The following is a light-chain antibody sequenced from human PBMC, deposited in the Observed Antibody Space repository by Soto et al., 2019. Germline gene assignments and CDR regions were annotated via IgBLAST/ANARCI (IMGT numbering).Light chain of an antibody. CDR2: GAS. CDR1: QTVSSTY. J-gene: IGKJ1*01. V-gene: IGKV3-20*01. CDR3: QHYSSSSWT. Sequence: EIVLTQSPGTLSLSPWERATLSCRASQTVSSTYLTWYQQKPGQAPRLLIYGASSRATGIPDRFSGSGSGTDFTLTISRLEPEDFAVYYCQHYSSSSWTFGQGTKVDIK.